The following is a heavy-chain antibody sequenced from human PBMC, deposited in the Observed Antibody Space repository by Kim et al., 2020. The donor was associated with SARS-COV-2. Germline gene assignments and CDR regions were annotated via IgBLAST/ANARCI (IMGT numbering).Heavy chain of an antibody. V-gene: IGHV3-66*02. J-gene: IGHJ2*01. CDR1: GFTVSSYY. Sequence: GGSLRLSCAASGFTVSSYYMSWVRQAPGKGLEWVSVIYSGGSTYYADSVKGRFTISRDNSQNTLYLQMNSLRAEDTAVYYCTRHGDRTYWYFDLWGRGTLVTVSS. CDR3: TRHGDRTYWYFDL. D-gene: IGHD4-17*01. CDR2: IYSGGST.